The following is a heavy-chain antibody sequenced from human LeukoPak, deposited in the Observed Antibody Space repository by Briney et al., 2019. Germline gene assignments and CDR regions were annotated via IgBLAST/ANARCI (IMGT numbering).Heavy chain of an antibody. CDR2: IKGDGSQK. V-gene: IGHV3-7*03. D-gene: IGHD5-12*01. CDR3: ARNRGWLQFDY. CDR1: GFSFSDHW. J-gene: IGHJ4*02. Sequence: GGSLRLSCAASGFSFSDHWLDWVRQAPGEGLEWVAHIKGDGSQKYYVASVKGRFTISRDNAKTSLYLQMDSLRAEDTAVYYCARNRGWLQFDYWGQGTLVTVSS.